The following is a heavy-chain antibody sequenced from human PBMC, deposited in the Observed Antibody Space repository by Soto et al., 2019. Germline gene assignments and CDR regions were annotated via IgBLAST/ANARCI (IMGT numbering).Heavy chain of an antibody. V-gene: IGHV4-4*08. CDR3: ARGRAHSHAGSGPRWMWLAP. Sequence: QVQLQESGPGLVKPSETLSLTCTVSGGSISSDFWSWIRQPPGKGLEWFGYISISGHTDYSPSLKSRATISADTSRNQFSLQLRSVNTADTAVYFCARGRAHSHAGSGPRWMWLAPWGQGTLVTVSS. CDR1: GGSISSDF. J-gene: IGHJ5*02. D-gene: IGHD3-3*01. CDR2: ISISGHT.